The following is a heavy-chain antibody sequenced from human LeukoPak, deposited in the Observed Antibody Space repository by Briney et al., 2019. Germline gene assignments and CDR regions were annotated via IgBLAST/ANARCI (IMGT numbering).Heavy chain of an antibody. CDR2: IRYDGSNK. Sequence: SGGSLRLSCAASGFTFSSYGMHWVRQAPGKGLEWVAFIRYDGSNKYYADSVKGRFTISRDNSKNTLYLQMNSLRAEGTAVYYCARVAGTMVRGVYYFDYWGQGTLVTVSS. D-gene: IGHD3-10*01. CDR3: ARVAGTMVRGVYYFDY. V-gene: IGHV3-30*02. J-gene: IGHJ4*02. CDR1: GFTFSSYG.